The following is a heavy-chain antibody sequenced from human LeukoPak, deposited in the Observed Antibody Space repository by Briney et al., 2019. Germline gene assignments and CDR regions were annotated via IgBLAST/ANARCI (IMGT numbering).Heavy chain of an antibody. Sequence: GGSLRLSCAASGFTFGSYGLNWVRQAPGKGLEWVSYISSSSSSVYYADSVKGRFTISRDNAKNSLYLQMSSLRAEDTAVYYCAKFYPHPTVTTKDAAFDIWGQGTMVTVSS. J-gene: IGHJ3*02. V-gene: IGHV3-48*01. CDR2: ISSSSSSV. CDR1: GFTFGSYG. CDR3: AKFYPHPTVTTKDAAFDI. D-gene: IGHD4-17*01.